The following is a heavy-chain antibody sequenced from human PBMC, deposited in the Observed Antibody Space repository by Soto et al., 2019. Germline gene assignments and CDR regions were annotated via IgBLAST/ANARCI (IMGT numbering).Heavy chain of an antibody. J-gene: IGHJ4*02. CDR1: GAPITSHY. CDR3: ARGTQVSCPGRDCPNFDY. Sequence: SETLSLTCSISGAPITSHYWTWLRQTPGKGLEWIGNIYFSGSTDYNPSLKSRLTMSIDTSTHQFSLKLTSVTAADAAVYYCARGTQVSCPGRDCPNFDYWGQGTLVTVSS. CDR2: IYFSGST. D-gene: IGHD2-21*02. V-gene: IGHV4-59*11.